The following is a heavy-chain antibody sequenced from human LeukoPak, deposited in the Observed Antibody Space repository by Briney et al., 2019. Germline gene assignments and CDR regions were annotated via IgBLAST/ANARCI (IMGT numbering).Heavy chain of an antibody. CDR1: GSPFSSYW. CDR3: AREEYDN. CDR2: INTDGSTT. J-gene: IGHJ4*02. D-gene: IGHD2/OR15-2a*01. V-gene: IGHV3-74*01. Sequence: GGPWSFSCAAPGSPFSSYWFNWVRKAQGKGLVWVSRINTDGSTTNYADSVKGRFTIYRDNAKNTLYLRMNSLRADDTAVYFCAREEYDNWGQGTLVTVSS.